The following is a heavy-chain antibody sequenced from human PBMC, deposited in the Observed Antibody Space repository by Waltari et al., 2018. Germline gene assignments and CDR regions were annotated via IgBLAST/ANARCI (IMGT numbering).Heavy chain of an antibody. CDR2: IIPIFGTA. CDR1: GGTFSSYA. CDR3: ARRETRGVRYFDYYYYGMDV. D-gene: IGHD3-9*01. V-gene: IGHV1-69*01. Sequence: QVQLVQSGAEVKKPGSSVKVSCKASGGTFSSYAISWVRQAPGQGLGWMGGIIPIFGTANYAQKFQGRVTITADDSTSTAYMELSSLRSEDTAVYYCARRETRGVRYFDYYYYGMDVWGQGTTVTVSS. J-gene: IGHJ6*02.